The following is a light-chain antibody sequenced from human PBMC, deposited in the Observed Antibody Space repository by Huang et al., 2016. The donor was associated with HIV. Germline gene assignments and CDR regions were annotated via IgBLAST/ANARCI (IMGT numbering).Light chain of an antibody. CDR1: QCVSSIA. Sequence: IVLTQSPGTLSLSPGEMATLACRPSQCVSSIAVAGYQQKHGQAPRLRSEGASSRTTGIPDRCGGSGSGTDFTLTISRLEPEDFAVYYCQQYGSSPFTFGPGTKVDIK. J-gene: IGKJ3*01. V-gene: IGKV3-20*01. CDR3: QQYGSSPFT. CDR2: GAS.